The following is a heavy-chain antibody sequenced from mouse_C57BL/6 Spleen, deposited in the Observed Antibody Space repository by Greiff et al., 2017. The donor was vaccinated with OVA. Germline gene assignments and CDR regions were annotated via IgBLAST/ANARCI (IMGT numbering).Heavy chain of an antibody. CDR1: GYTFTSYW. D-gene: IGHD1-1*01. V-gene: IGHV1-52*01. CDR3: ASLLHLMDY. J-gene: IGHJ4*01. Sequence: QVQLQQPGAELVRPGSSVKLSCKASGYTFTSYWMHWVKQRPIQGLEWIGNIDPSDSETHYNQKFKDKATLTADKSSSTAYMQRSSLTTEDAAIYYCASLLHLMDYWGQGTSVTVSS. CDR2: IDPSDSET.